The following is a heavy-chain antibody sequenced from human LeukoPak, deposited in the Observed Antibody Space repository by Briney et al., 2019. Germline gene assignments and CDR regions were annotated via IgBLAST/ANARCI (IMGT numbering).Heavy chain of an antibody. V-gene: IGHV4-38-2*02. CDR2: VDHSGGT. CDR1: GYSLSSGYY. D-gene: IGHD6-6*01. Sequence: SETLSLTCTVSGYSLSSGYYWGWIRQPPGKGLEWIGSVDHSGGTYYNPSLKSRVTISVDTSKNQFSLKLSSVTAADTAVYYCARVMDSSSSVHAFDIWGQGTMVTVSS. J-gene: IGHJ3*02. CDR3: ARVMDSSSSVHAFDI.